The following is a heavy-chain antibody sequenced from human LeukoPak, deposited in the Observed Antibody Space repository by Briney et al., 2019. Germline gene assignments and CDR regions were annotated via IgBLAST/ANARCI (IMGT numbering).Heavy chain of an antibody. Sequence: ASVTVSCKASGYTFTGYYMHWVRQAPGQGLEWMGIINPSGGSTSYAQEFQGRVTMTRDTSTSTVYMELSSLRSDDTAVYYCARDGYSDDWHYGMDVWGQGTTVTVSS. J-gene: IGHJ6*02. D-gene: IGHD4-17*01. CDR2: INPSGGST. CDR3: ARDGYSDDWHYGMDV. CDR1: GYTFTGYY. V-gene: IGHV1-46*01.